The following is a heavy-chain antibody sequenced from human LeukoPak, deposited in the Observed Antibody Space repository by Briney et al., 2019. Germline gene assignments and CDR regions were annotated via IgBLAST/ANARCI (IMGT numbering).Heavy chain of an antibody. D-gene: IGHD6-19*01. J-gene: IGHJ4*02. CDR2: MNPKSANT. CDR1: GGTFSSYA. V-gene: IGHV1-8*02. CDR3: ARGRLSTSGWYKGDY. Sequence: GASVKVSCKASGGTFSSYAISWVRQATGQGLEWMGWMNPKSANTGYAQKFQGRVTMTRNTSINTAYMELSSLTSEDTAVYYCARGRLSTSGWYKGDYWGQGTLVTVSS.